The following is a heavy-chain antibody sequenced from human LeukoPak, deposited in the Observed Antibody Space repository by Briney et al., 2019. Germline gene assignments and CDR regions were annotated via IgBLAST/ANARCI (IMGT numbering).Heavy chain of an antibody. CDR2: ISYDGSNK. V-gene: IGHV3-30*04. CDR1: VFTFSSYA. CDR3: ARDPYSSSWLDY. Sequence: GGSLRLSFAASVFTFSSYAMHWVRQAPGKGREWVAVISYDGSNKYYADSVKGRFTISSDNSKNTLYLQLNSLRAEDTAVSYCARDPYSSSWLDYWGQGTLVTVSS. J-gene: IGHJ4*02. D-gene: IGHD6-13*01.